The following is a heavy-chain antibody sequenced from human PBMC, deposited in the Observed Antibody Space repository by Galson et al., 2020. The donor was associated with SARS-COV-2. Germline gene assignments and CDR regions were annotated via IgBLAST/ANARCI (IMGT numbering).Heavy chain of an antibody. D-gene: IGHD2-21*02. CDR1: GFTFSTYA. CDR3: ARGLSHRAAVVTPLGY. Sequence: GESLKHSCAAPGFTFSTYAMSWVRQAPGKGLEWVPTFSGSCENTYYADSVKGRFNIPRDNSKNTLYLQMSGLIAEDTAVYYCARGLSHRAAVVTPLGYWGQGTLVTVSS. V-gene: IGHV3-23*01. J-gene: IGHJ4*02. CDR2: FSGSCENT.